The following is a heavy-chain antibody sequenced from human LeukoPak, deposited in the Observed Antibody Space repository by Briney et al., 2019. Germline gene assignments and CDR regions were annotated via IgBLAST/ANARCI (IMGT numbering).Heavy chain of an antibody. J-gene: IGHJ6*03. CDR3: ARDPYSGNYGNYYYYYMDV. CDR2: ITSSGTYI. D-gene: IGHD1-26*01. V-gene: IGHV3-21*01. Sequence: GGSLRLSCAASGFTFSSYNMNWVRQAPGSALEWVSSITSSGTYIFYADSVKGRFTISRDNAKNSLYLQMNSLGPEDTAVYYCARDPYSGNYGNYYYYYMDVWGKGTTVTISS. CDR1: GFTFSSYN.